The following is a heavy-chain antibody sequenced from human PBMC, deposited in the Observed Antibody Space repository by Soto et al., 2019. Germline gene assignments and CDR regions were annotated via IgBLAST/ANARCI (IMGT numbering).Heavy chain of an antibody. CDR1: GFTFSSYS. Sequence: ESGGGLVQPGGSLRLSCAASGFTFSSYSMNWVRQAPGKGLEWVSYISSSSSTIYYADSVKGRFTISRDNAKNSLYLQMNSLRAEDTAVYYCARDPDGYIDYWGQGTLVTVSS. CDR3: ARDPDGYIDY. V-gene: IGHV3-48*01. CDR2: ISSSSSTI. D-gene: IGHD2-21*02. J-gene: IGHJ4*02.